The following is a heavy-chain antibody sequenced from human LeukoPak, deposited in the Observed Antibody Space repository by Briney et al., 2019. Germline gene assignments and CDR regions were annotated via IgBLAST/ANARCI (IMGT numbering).Heavy chain of an antibody. CDR1: GFTFDDYA. Sequence: GGSLRLSCAASGFTFDDYAMHWVRQAPGKGLEWVSGISWNSGSIGYADSVKGRFTISRDNAKNSLYLQMNSLRAEDTALYYCAKGSNYDILTGYYNYFDYWGQGTLVTVSS. CDR3: AKGSNYDILTGYYNYFDY. D-gene: IGHD3-9*01. J-gene: IGHJ4*02. CDR2: ISWNSGSI. V-gene: IGHV3-9*01.